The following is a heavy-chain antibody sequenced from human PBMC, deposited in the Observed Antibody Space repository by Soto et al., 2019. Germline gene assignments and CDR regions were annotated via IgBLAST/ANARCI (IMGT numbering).Heavy chain of an antibody. CDR1: GAPITSNDYF. Sequence: SETLSLTCTVSGAPITSNDYFWAWIRQPPGRGLEFIASMHTSGGIYHASSLKSRATMSLDTSRNQFSLKLQSVTAADTATYLCAGIVVGDTRHSDVDNWGQGTLATVSS. D-gene: IGHD2-21*01. V-gene: IGHV4-39*01. CDR2: MHTSGGI. CDR3: AGIVVGDTRHSDVDN. J-gene: IGHJ4*02.